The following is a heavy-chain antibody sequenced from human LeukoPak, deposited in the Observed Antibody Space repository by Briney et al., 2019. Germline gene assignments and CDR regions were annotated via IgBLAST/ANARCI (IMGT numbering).Heavy chain of an antibody. V-gene: IGHV3-48*03. Sequence: GGSLRLSCAASGFTFSSYEMNWVRQAPGKGLEWASYISRSGSSIYYADSVKGRFTISRDNAKNSLSLQMNSLRAEDTAVYYCARLNAFDIWGQGTMVTVSS. CDR1: GFTFSSYE. CDR3: ARLNAFDI. CDR2: ISRSGSSI. J-gene: IGHJ3*02.